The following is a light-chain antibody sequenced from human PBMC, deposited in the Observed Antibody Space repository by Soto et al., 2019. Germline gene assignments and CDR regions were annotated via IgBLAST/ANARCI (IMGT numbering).Light chain of an antibody. V-gene: IGKV1-5*03. Sequence: IQLTQSPSSLSASVGDRVTITCRASQTISSWLAWYQQKPGKAPKLLIYKASTLKSGVPSRFSGSGSGTEFTLTISSLQPDDFATYYCQHYNSYSEAFGQRSIV. J-gene: IGKJ1*01. CDR3: QHYNSYSEA. CDR2: KAS. CDR1: QTISSW.